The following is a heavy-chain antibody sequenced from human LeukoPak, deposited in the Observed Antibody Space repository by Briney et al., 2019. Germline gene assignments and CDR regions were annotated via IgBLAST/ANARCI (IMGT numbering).Heavy chain of an antibody. CDR1: GFTFSNYW. J-gene: IGHJ2*01. CDR3: ARAGVTNLLGETYWYFDL. V-gene: IGHV3-7*01. D-gene: IGHD1-26*01. Sequence: PGGSLRLSCAASGFTFSNYWMTWVRQAPGKGLEWVAKIEKDGSAAYYVDSMKGRFTISRDNAENSLYLQMNSLRAEDTAVYSCARAGVTNLLGETYWYFDLWGRGTLVTVSS. CDR2: IEKDGSAA.